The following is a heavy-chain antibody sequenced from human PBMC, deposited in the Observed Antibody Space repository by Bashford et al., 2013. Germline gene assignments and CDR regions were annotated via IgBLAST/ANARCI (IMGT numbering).Heavy chain of an antibody. D-gene: IGHD2-15*01. CDR3: AKTGYCSGGSCYTSWYFDL. J-gene: IGHJ2*01. Sequence: VRQAPGKGLEWVSRLYYSDASTNKADSVKGRFTISRDNSKNTLYLQMNSLRAEDTAVYYCAKTGYCSGGSCYTSWYFDLWGQGTLVTVSS. V-gene: IGHV3-NL1*01. CDR2: LYYSDAST.